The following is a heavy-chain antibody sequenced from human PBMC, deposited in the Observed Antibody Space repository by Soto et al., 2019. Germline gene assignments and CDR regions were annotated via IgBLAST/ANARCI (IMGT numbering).Heavy chain of an antibody. Sequence: QVQLVQSGAEEKKPGASVKVSCKASGYTFTSYAMHWVRQAPGQRLEWMGWINAGNGNRKYSQKFQGRVTITRDTSASSAHMELSSLRSEDTAVYYCARHGSGWDYWGQGTLVTVSS. CDR3: ARHGSGWDY. V-gene: IGHV1-3*05. J-gene: IGHJ4*02. CDR2: INAGNGNR. CDR1: GYTFTSYA. D-gene: IGHD6-19*01.